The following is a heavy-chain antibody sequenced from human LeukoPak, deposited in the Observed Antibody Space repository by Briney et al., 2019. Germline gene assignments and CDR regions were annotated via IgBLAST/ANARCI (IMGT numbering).Heavy chain of an antibody. V-gene: IGHV4-39*01. Sequence: SETLSLTCIVSGGSISNSSYYWGWIRQPPGNGLEWIGSIYYSGSAYYNPSLKSRVTISVDTSKNQFSLKLTSVTAADTAVYYCARHWVVTPNYWGKGTLVTVSS. J-gene: IGHJ4*02. D-gene: IGHD4-23*01. CDR3: ARHWVVTPNY. CDR2: IYYSGSA. CDR1: GGSISNSSYY.